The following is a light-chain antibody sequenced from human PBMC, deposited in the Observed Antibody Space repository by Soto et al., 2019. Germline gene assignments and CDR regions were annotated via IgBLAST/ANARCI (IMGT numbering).Light chain of an antibody. Sequence: QSALTQPASVSGSPGQSITISCTGTSSDVGGYNYVSWYQQHPGKAPKLMIYEVSNRPSGVSNRFSGSKSGNTASLPISGLPAEDESDYYCSAYTSSSTLVFGTGTKLTVL. V-gene: IGLV2-14*01. CDR3: SAYTSSSTLV. CDR1: SSDVGGYNY. CDR2: EVS. J-gene: IGLJ1*01.